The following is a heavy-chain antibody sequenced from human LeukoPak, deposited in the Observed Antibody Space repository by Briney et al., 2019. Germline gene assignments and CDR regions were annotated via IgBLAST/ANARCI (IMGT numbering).Heavy chain of an antibody. V-gene: IGHV4-59*11. Sequence: SETLSLTCAVSDDSFSSHYWTWIRQPPGKGLEWIGYISYIGTTNYNPSLKSRVTLSIDTSKNQFSLKLRSVTAADTAVYYCARDLVTVTKGFDIWGQGTMVSVSS. CDR1: DDSFSSHY. CDR3: ARDLVTVTKGFDI. J-gene: IGHJ3*02. D-gene: IGHD4-17*01. CDR2: ISYIGTT.